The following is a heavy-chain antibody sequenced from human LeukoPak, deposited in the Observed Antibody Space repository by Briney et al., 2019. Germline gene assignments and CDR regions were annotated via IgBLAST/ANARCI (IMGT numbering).Heavy chain of an antibody. Sequence: GGSLRLSCAASGFTVSAVTTKYMPWVREAAGEGLEYVSVISSDDRTFYANSVKDSFTISRDNSKNTLFLQMNSLRDEDTAVDYCARGAWDVWGQGATVTVSS. J-gene: IGHJ6*02. V-gene: IGHV3-66*01. CDR2: ISSDDRT. CDR3: ARGAWDV. CDR1: GFTVSAVTTKY.